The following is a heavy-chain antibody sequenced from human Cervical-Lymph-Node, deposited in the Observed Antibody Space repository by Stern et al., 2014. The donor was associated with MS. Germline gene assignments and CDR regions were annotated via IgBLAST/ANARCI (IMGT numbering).Heavy chain of an antibody. Sequence: MQLVQSGGAMVKPGGSLRLSCVASGFTASNFAMGWVRQAPGKGLECVSTISGSGGSTSYADSVRGRFTISRDNPKNTLYLQMNSLRVEDTALYYCATGPYSSGGIWGQGTLVTVSS. D-gene: IGHD6-25*01. V-gene: IGHV3-23*04. CDR3: ATGPYSSGGI. J-gene: IGHJ1*01. CDR2: ISGSGGST. CDR1: GFTASNFA.